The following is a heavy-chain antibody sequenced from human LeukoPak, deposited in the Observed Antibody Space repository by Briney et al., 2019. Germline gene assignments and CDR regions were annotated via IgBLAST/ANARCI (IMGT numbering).Heavy chain of an antibody. J-gene: IGHJ4*02. CDR1: GFTFSSYG. Sequence: PGGSLRLSCAASGFTFSSYGMHWVRQDPGKGLEWVAVISYDGSNKYYADSVKGRFTISRDNSKNTLYLQMNSLRAEDTAVYYCAKSGIAAATIDYWGQATLVTVSS. V-gene: IGHV3-30*18. D-gene: IGHD6-13*01. CDR3: AKSGIAAATIDY. CDR2: ISYDGSNK.